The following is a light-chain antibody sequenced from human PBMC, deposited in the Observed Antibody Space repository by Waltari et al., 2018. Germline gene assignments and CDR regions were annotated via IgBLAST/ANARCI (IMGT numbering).Light chain of an antibody. CDR1: NIGTKS. Sequence: SYELTQPLSVSVALGQTAIITCGGHNIGTKSVSLDQQKPGQAPVLVIYRDTRRPSEVSERSSGSNSGNTATLTIIRAQVADEADYYCQVWDTNTRVFGRGTKVTVL. CDR3: QVWDTNTRV. CDR2: RDT. V-gene: IGLV3-9*01. J-gene: IGLJ3*02.